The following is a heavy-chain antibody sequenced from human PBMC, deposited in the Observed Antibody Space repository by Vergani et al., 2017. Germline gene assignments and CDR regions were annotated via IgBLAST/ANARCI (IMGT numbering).Heavy chain of an antibody. D-gene: IGHD6-6*01. CDR3: AKEGRVYLYDGMDV. CDR2: ISYDGSNK. CDR1: GFTFSSYA. Sequence: QVQLVESGGGVVQPGRSLRLSCAASGFTFSSYAMHWVRQAPGKGLEWVAVISYDGSNKYYADSVKGRFTISRDNSKNTLYLQMNSLRAEDTALYYCAKEGRVYLYDGMDVWGQGTTVTVSS. J-gene: IGHJ6*02. V-gene: IGHV3-30-3*01.